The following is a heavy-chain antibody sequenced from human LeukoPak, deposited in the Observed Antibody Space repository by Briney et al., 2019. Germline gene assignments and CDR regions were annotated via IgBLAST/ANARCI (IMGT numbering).Heavy chain of an antibody. Sequence: PSETLSLTCTVSGGSISSGDYYWSWIRQPPGKGLEWIGYIYYSGSTYYNPSLKSRVTISVDTSKNQFSLKLSSVTAADTAVCYCARDLQSSGRFDYWGQGTLVTVSS. CDR2: IYYSGST. J-gene: IGHJ4*02. CDR1: GGSISSGDYY. D-gene: IGHD6-19*01. V-gene: IGHV4-30-4*01. CDR3: ARDLQSSGRFDY.